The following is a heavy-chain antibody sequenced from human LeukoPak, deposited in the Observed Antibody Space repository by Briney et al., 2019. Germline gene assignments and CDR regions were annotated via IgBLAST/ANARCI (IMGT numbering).Heavy chain of an antibody. D-gene: IGHD3-10*01. V-gene: IGHV3-21*01. CDR2: ISSSSSYI. CDR3: ARATTQTYGRKLFDY. Sequence: PGGSLRLSCAASGFTFSSYSMNWVRQAPGKGLEWVSSISSSSSYIYYADSVKGRFTISRDNAKNSLYLQMNSLRAEDTAVYYCARATTQTYGRKLFDYWGQGTLFTVSS. CDR1: GFTFSSYS. J-gene: IGHJ4*02.